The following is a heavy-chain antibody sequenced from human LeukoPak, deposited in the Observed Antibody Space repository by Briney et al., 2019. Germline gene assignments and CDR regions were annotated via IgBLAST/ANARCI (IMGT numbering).Heavy chain of an antibody. D-gene: IGHD2-2*01. CDR3: AGDACSSTSCYFDY. CDR2: ISSSSSSI. Sequence: GGSLRLSCAASGFTFSSYSMNWVRQAPGKGLEWVSYISSSSSSIYYADSVKGRFTISRDNAKNSLYLQMNSLRAEDTAVYYCAGDACSSTSCYFDYWGQGTLVTVSS. V-gene: IGHV3-48*01. J-gene: IGHJ4*02. CDR1: GFTFSSYS.